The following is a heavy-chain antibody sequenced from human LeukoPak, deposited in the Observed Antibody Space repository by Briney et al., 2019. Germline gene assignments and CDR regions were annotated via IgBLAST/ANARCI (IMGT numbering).Heavy chain of an antibody. CDR1: GGSISSYY. CDR2: IYYSGST. CDR3: ARVVTIYYYYMDV. V-gene: IGHV4-59*01. Sequence: SETLSLTCTVSGGSISSYYWSWIRQPPGKGLEWIGYIYYSGSTNYNPSLKSRVTISVDTSKNQFSLKLSSVTAADTAVYYCARVVTIYYYYMDVWGKETTVTVSS. D-gene: IGHD3-3*01. J-gene: IGHJ6*03.